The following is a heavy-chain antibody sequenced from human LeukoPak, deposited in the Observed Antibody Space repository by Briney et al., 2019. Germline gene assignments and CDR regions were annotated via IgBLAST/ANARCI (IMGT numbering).Heavy chain of an antibody. Sequence: SETLSLTCTVSGGSISTYYWSWIRQPPGKGLEWIGYIYYSGSTNYNPSLKSRVTLSVDTSKNQFSLKVSSATAADTAVYYCARHGTTGANLNWFDPWGQGTLVTVSS. D-gene: IGHD1-1*01. CDR2: IYYSGST. CDR1: GGSISTYY. V-gene: IGHV4-59*01. CDR3: ARHGTTGANLNWFDP. J-gene: IGHJ5*02.